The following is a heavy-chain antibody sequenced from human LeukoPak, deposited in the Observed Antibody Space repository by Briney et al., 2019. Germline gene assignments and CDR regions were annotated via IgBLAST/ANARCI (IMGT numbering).Heavy chain of an antibody. D-gene: IGHD3-10*01. CDR1: GFTFSSYS. CDR2: ISSSSSTI. Sequence: GGSLRPSCAASGFTFSSYSMNWVRQAPGKGLEWVSYISSSSSTIYYADSVEGRFTISRDNAKNSLYLQMNSLRAEDTAVYYCARDENSLWHYYGDYWGQGTLVTVSS. CDR3: ARDENSLWHYYGDY. V-gene: IGHV3-48*04. J-gene: IGHJ4*02.